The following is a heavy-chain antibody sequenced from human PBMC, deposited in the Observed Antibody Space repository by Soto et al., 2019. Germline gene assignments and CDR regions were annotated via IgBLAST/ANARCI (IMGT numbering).Heavy chain of an antibody. V-gene: IGHV1-3*01. CDR1: GYTFTTYS. CDR3: ARDLGPDYYGSGSYSSHTAMARDY. Sequence: GASVKVSCKASGYTFTTYSIYWVRQAPGQRLEWMGWINPVNGNTKYAQNFQGRVTITTDESASTAYMELSSLRSEDTAVYYCARDLGPDYYGSGSYSSHTAMARDYWGQGTLVTVSS. D-gene: IGHD3-10*01. CDR2: INPVNGNT. J-gene: IGHJ4*02.